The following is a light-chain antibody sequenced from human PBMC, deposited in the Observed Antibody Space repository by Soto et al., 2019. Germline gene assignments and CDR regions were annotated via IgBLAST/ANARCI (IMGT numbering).Light chain of an antibody. V-gene: IGKV3-15*01. CDR2: GAS. CDR3: QKYNSAPPVT. Sequence: EIVLTQSPATLSLSPGERATLSCRASQSVSSNLAWYQQKPGQAPRLLIYGASTRATGIPARFSGSGSGTEFTLTISSLQPEDVATYYCQKYNSAPPVTFGQGTRLEIK. J-gene: IGKJ5*01. CDR1: QSVSSN.